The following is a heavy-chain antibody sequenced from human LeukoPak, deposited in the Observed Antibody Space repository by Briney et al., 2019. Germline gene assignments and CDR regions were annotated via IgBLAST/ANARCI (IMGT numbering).Heavy chain of an antibody. Sequence: SSETLSLTCTVSGGSISSGNYYWSWIRQPAGKGLEWIGRIYTSGSTNYNPSLKSRVTISVDTSKNQFSLKLSSVTAADTAVYYCARDRGITIFGVVMARGNWFDPWGQGTLVTVSS. CDR3: ARDRGITIFGVVMARGNWFDP. CDR2: IYTSGST. J-gene: IGHJ5*02. V-gene: IGHV4-61*02. CDR1: GGSISSGNYY. D-gene: IGHD3-3*01.